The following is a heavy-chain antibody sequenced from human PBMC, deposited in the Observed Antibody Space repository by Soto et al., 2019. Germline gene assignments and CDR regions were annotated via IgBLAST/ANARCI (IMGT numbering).Heavy chain of an antibody. D-gene: IGHD3-3*01. J-gene: IGHJ4*02. CDR1: GFSLTTSGVG. Sequence: QITLNESGPTLVKPTQTLTLTRTFSGFSLTTSGVGVGWIRQSPGKAPEWLALIYWDDDKRYSPSLKSRLTITKDTSKNQVVLTMANLDPADTATYYCAHRVLRTVFGLVTTTAIYFDFWGQGTPVAVSS. CDR2: IYWDDDK. V-gene: IGHV2-5*02. CDR3: AHRVLRTVFGLVTTTAIYFDF.